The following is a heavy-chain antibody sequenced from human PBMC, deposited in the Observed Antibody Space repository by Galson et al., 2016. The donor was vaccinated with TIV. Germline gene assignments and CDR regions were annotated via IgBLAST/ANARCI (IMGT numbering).Heavy chain of an antibody. J-gene: IGHJ5*02. CDR1: GGSNSSTSYY. D-gene: IGHD2-2*01. CDR2: IYYSGSA. V-gene: IGHV4-39*01. Sequence: ETLSLTCTVSGGSNSSTSYYWGWIRQPPGKGLEWIGNIYYSGSAYYNPSLKSRVTISVDTSKNQFSLKLSSVTAADTAVYYCATYCSSTTCLFDPWGQGTLVTVSS. CDR3: ATYCSSTTCLFDP.